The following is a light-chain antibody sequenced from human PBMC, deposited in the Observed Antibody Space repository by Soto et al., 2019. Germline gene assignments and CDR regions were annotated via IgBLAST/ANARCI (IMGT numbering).Light chain of an antibody. V-gene: IGKV1-5*03. CDR2: KAS. CDR3: QQYDSYPRP. CDR1: QSIGSW. J-gene: IGKJ4*01. Sequence: MSNSASALPASVCNRLTIPSRASQSIGSWLAWYQQLPGKAPKLLIYKASSLESGVPSRFSGSGSGTEFTLAISSLQPDDSATYYWQQYDSYPRPFARGTKV.